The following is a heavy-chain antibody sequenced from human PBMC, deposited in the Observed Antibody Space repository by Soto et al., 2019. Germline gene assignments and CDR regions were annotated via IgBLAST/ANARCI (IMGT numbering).Heavy chain of an antibody. CDR1: GFTFSSYA. Sequence: EVQLLESGGGLVQPGGSLRLSCAASGFTFSSYAMSWVRQAPGKGLEWVSAISGSGSNTYYADSVKGRFTISRDNSKNTLYLQMNSLRAEDTAIYYCAKAELERQGSGFDYWGQGTLVTVSS. CDR2: ISGSGSNT. V-gene: IGHV3-23*01. CDR3: AKAELERQGSGFDY. J-gene: IGHJ4*02. D-gene: IGHD1-1*01.